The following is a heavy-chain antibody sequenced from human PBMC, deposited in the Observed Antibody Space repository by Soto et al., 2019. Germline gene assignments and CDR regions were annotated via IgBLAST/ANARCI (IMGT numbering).Heavy chain of an antibody. D-gene: IGHD3-3*01. CDR1: GFTFSSYG. CDR2: IWYDGSNK. CDR3: AKGSGWSEFDP. Sequence: GGSLRLSCAASGFTFSSYGMHWVRQAPGKGLEWVAVIWYDGSNKYYADSVKGRFTISRDNSKNTLYLQMNSLRAEDTAVYYCAKGSGWSEFDPWGQGTLVTVSS. V-gene: IGHV3-33*06. J-gene: IGHJ5*02.